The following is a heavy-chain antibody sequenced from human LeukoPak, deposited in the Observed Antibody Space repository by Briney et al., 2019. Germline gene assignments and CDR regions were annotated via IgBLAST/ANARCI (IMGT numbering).Heavy chain of an antibody. CDR1: GGSISSYY. CDR3: ARVKLVRGVIIYYYMDF. V-gene: IGHV4-59*01. J-gene: IGHJ6*03. CDR2: IYYSGST. Sequence: SETLSLTCTVSGGSISSYYWSWIRQPPGKGLEWIGYIYYSGSTNYNPSLKSRVTISVDTSKNQFSLKLSSVTAADTAVYYCARVKLVRGVIIYYYMDFWGKGTTVTISS. D-gene: IGHD3-10*01.